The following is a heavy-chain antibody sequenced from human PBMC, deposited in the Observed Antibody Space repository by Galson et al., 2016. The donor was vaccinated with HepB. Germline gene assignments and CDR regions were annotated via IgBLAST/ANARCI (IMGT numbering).Heavy chain of an antibody. CDR1: GFTFRTYA. D-gene: IGHD1-14*01. V-gene: IGHV3-23*01. CDR3: AKSQGWAGDFDS. J-gene: IGHJ5*01. CDR2: ISGNGRST. Sequence: SLRLSCAASGFTFRTYAMSWVRQAPGKGLEWVSHISGNGRSTYYTDSMKGRFTISRDNSKNILYRQMNSLRAEDTAVYFCAKSQGWAGDFDSWGQGTLVTVSS.